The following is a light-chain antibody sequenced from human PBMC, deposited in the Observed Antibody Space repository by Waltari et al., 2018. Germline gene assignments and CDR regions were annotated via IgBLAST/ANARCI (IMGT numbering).Light chain of an antibody. J-gene: IGLJ3*02. V-gene: IGLV3-21*04. CDR3: QVWDDVTDSGV. CDR1: HIGSKS. Sequence: YVLTQPPSVSVDPGKTARLTCGGSHIGSKSVNWYQQKPGQAPVLVMFYDSDRPSEIPERFSGSNSGNTATLTISWVEAGDEADYHCQVWDDVTDSGVFGGGTKLTVL. CDR2: YDS.